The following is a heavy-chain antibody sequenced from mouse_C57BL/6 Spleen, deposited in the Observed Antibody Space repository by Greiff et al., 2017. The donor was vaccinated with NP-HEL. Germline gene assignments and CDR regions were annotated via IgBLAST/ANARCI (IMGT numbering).Heavy chain of an antibody. D-gene: IGHD2-4*01. Sequence: QVQLQQPGAELVKPGASVKMSCKASGYTFTSYWITWVKQRPGQGLEWIGDIYPGSGSTNYNEKFKSKATLTVDTSSSTAYMQLSSLTSEDSAVYYCARSRYDYGGLYYYAMDYWGQGTSVTVSS. CDR3: ARSRYDYGGLYYYAMDY. CDR1: GYTFTSYW. CDR2: IYPGSGST. V-gene: IGHV1-55*01. J-gene: IGHJ4*01.